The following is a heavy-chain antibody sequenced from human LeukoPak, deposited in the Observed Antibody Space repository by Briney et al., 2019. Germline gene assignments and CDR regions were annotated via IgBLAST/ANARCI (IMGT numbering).Heavy chain of an antibody. J-gene: IGHJ4*02. Sequence: PGGSLRLSCAASGFTFSSYGMHWVRQAPGKGLEWVAFIRYDGSNKYYADSVKGRFTISRDNAKNSLYLQMNSLRAEDTAVYYCARVPPSYSSSSPLFDYWGQGTLVTVSS. V-gene: IGHV3-30*02. D-gene: IGHD6-6*01. CDR2: IRYDGSNK. CDR3: ARVPPSYSSSSPLFDY. CDR1: GFTFSSYG.